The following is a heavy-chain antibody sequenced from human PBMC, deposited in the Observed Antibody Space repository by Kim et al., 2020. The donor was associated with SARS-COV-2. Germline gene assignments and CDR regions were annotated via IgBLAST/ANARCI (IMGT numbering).Heavy chain of an antibody. D-gene: IGHD6-13*01. CDR2: INWNGGST. CDR3: ARDRGWGAAAGTFDYYYGMDV. Sequence: GGSLRLSCAASGFTFDDYGMSWVRQAPGKGLEWVSGINWNGGSTGYADSVKGRFTISRDNAKNSLYLQMNSLRAEDTALYHCARDRGWGAAAGTFDYYYGMDVWGQGTKVTVSS. CDR1: GFTFDDYG. V-gene: IGHV3-20*01. J-gene: IGHJ6*02.